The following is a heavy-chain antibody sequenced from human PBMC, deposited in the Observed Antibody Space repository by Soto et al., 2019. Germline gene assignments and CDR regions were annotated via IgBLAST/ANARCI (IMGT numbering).Heavy chain of an antibody. V-gene: IGHV1-58*01. CDR1: LFTVTISA. D-gene: IGHD3-10*01. CDR2: IVVGSVNT. CDR3: AADRTMVRGVMINFWLET. J-gene: IGHJ5*02. Sequence: SVXVSFKASLFTVTISALHCFLQARGQRLDWIGWIVVGSVNTNYAQKFQERVTITRDMSTSTAYMELSSLRSEDTAVYYCAADRTMVRGVMINFWLETWGQGTLVKVYS.